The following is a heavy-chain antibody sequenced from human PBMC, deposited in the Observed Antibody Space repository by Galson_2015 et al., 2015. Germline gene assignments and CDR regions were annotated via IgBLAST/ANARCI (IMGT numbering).Heavy chain of an antibody. CDR2: IIPIFGTA. CDR1: GGTFSSYA. Sequence: SVKVSCKASGGTFSSYAISWVRQAPGQGLEWMGGIIPIFGTANYAQKFQGRVTITADESTSTAYMELSSLRSEDTAVYYCARDTRHCGGDCYHSNYYYYGMDVWGQGTTVTVSS. CDR3: ARDTRHCGGDCYHSNYYYYGMDV. D-gene: IGHD2-21*02. J-gene: IGHJ6*02. V-gene: IGHV1-69*13.